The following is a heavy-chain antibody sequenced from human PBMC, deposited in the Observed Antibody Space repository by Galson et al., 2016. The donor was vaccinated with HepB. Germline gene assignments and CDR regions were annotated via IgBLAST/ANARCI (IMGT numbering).Heavy chain of an antibody. D-gene: IGHD4/OR15-4a*01. Sequence: SETLSLTCTVSGGSINNYYWSWIRQPPGKGLEWIGYIYYSGSTTYNPSLKSRVIISLDTSENQFSLRLSSVTAADTAVYFCARGAEGLKASFDYWGQGKLVTVSS. CDR1: GGSINNYY. CDR2: IYYSGST. J-gene: IGHJ4*02. V-gene: IGHV4-59*12. CDR3: ARGAEGLKASFDY.